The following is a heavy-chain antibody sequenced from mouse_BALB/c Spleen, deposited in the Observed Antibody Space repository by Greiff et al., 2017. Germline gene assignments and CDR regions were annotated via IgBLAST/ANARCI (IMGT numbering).Heavy chain of an antibody. Sequence: LQQPGSELVRPGASVKLSCKASGYTFTSYWMHWVKQRHGQGLEWIGNIYPGSGSTNYDEKFKSKGTLTVDTSSSTAYMHLSSLTSEDSAVYYCTSGREGKNYAMDYWGQGTSVTVSS. CDR1: GYTFTSYW. J-gene: IGHJ4*01. V-gene: IGHV1S22*01. CDR3: TSGREGKNYAMDY. CDR2: IYPGSGST.